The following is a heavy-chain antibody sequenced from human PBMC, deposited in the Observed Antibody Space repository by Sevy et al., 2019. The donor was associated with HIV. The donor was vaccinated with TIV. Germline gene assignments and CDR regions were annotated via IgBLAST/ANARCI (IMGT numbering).Heavy chain of an antibody. CDR1: GYTFTSYH. CDR3: ARAGSGWYDHYFDP. CDR2: MNPNSGNT. V-gene: IGHV1-8*01. D-gene: IGHD6-19*01. J-gene: IGHJ4*02. Sequence: ASVKVSCKASGYTFTSYHINWVRQATGQGLEWMGWMNPNSGNTGYAQKFQGRVTMTRNTSISTAYMELSSLRSEDTAVYFCARAGSGWYDHYFDPWGQGTLVTVSS.